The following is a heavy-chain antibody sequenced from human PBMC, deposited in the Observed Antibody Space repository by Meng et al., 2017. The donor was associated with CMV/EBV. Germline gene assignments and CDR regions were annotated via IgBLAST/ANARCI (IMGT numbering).Heavy chain of an antibody. CDR3: ARGGGTIFGVVTNNWFDP. CDR2: IIPIFGTA. D-gene: IGHD3-3*01. CDR1: PFRSSS. V-gene: IGHV1-69*05. J-gene: IGHJ5*02. Sequence: PFRSSSISCVRQAPGQVLESLGGIIPIFGTANYAQKFQGRVTIPTAESTSTAYMELSSLSSEDTAVYYCARGGGTIFGVVTNNWFDPWGQGTLVTVSS.